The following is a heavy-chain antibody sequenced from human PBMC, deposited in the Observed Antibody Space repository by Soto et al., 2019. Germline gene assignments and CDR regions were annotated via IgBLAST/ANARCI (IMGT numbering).Heavy chain of an antibody. V-gene: IGHV4-34*01. CDR3: ARGARNIVGATTGPLFY. CDR1: GGSFSGYY. D-gene: IGHD1-26*01. J-gene: IGHJ4*02. CDR2: INHSGST. Sequence: SETLSLTCAVYGGSFSGYYWSWIRQPPGKGLEWIGEINHSGSTNYNPSLSRVTISVDTSKNQFSLKLSSVTAADTAVYYCARGARNIVGATTGPLFYWGQGTLVTVS.